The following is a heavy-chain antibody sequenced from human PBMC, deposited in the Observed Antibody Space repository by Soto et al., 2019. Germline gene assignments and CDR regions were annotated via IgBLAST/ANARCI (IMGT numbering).Heavy chain of an antibody. J-gene: IGHJ6*02. CDR3: AAPYGSGSYPYYYGMDV. V-gene: IGHV1-3*01. CDR2: INAGNGNT. Sequence: ASVKVSCKASGYTFTSYAMHWVRQAPGQRLEWMGWINAGNGNTKYSQKFQGRVTITRDTSASTAYMELSSLRSEDTAVYYCAAPYGSGSYPYYYGMDVWGQGTKVTVSS. CDR1: GYTFTSYA. D-gene: IGHD3-10*01.